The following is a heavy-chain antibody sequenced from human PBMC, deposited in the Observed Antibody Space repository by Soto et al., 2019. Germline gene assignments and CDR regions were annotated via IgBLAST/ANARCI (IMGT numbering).Heavy chain of an antibody. CDR2: INPSGGST. Sequence: ASVKVSCKASGYTFTSYYMHWVRQAPGQGLEWMGIINPSGGSTSYAQKLQGRVTMTTDTSTSTAYMELRSLRSDDTAVYYCARGGSYYGSGTSLDDYWGQGTLVTVSS. D-gene: IGHD3-10*01. CDR1: GYTFTSYY. V-gene: IGHV1-46*01. CDR3: ARGGSYYGSGTSLDDY. J-gene: IGHJ4*02.